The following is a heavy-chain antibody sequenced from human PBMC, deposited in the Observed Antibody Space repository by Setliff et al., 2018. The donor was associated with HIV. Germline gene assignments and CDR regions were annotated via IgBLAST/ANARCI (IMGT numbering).Heavy chain of an antibody. J-gene: IGHJ6*03. V-gene: IGHV3-7*03. CDR1: GFTFSSYA. Sequence: LRLSCAASGFTFSSYAMHWVRQAPGKGLEWVANINQDGSGKNYVGSAKGRFTISRDNAKDSLYLQMNSLRAEDTAVYYCARDWEVVAVTAHMDVWGKGTTVTVSS. D-gene: IGHD2-15*01. CDR2: INQDGSGK. CDR3: ARDWEVVAVTAHMDV.